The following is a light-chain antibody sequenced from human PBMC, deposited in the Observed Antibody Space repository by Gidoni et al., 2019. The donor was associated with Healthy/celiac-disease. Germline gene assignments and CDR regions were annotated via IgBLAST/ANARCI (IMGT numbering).Light chain of an antibody. CDR2: GAS. J-gene: IGKJ1*01. V-gene: IGKV3-20*01. Sequence: LRERATLSCRASQSVSSSYLAWYQQKPGQAPRLLIYGASSRATGIPDRFSGSGSGTDFTLTISRLEPEDFAVYYCQQYGSSPRTFGQGTKVEIK. CDR3: QQYGSSPRT. CDR1: QSVSSSY.